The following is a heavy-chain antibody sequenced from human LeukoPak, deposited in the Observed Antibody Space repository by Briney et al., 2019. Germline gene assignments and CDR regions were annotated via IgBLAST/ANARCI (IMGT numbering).Heavy chain of an antibody. CDR3: AKDPSSGWFGGVDY. D-gene: IGHD6-19*01. CDR2: IWSDGSSE. J-gene: IGHJ4*02. V-gene: IGHV3-30*02. Sequence: PGGSLRLSCAASGLTLSGYGMHWVRQAPGKGLEWVAFIWSDGSSEDYTDSVKGRFFVSRDNSKNTLYLQMNSLRAEDTAVYYCAKDPSSGWFGGVDYWGQGTLVTVSS. CDR1: GLTLSGYG.